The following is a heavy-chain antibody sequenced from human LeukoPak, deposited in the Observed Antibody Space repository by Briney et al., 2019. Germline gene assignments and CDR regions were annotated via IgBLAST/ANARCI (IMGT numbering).Heavy chain of an antibody. J-gene: IGHJ6*03. D-gene: IGHD3-9*01. V-gene: IGHV4-34*01. CDR1: GGSLSDYY. CDR3: AITHYDILTGYHKYMDV. Sequence: PSETLSLTCAVYGGSLSDYYWSFIRQSPGKGLEWIGEINQSGRTNYNPSLKSRVTIPVDTSKHHFSLKLSSVTTADTAVYYCAITHYDILTGYHKYMDVWGKGTTVTISS. CDR2: INQSGRT.